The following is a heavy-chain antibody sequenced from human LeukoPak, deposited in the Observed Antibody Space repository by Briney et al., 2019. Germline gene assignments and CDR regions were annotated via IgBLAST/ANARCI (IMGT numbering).Heavy chain of an antibody. CDR3: ARDESIRANAFDI. V-gene: IGHV1-69*06. Sequence: ASVKVSCKASGGAFSSYAISWVRQAPGQGLEWMGGIIPIFGTANYAQKIQGRVTITADKSTSTAYMELSSLRSEDTAIYYCARDESIRANAFDIWGQGTMVTVSS. CDR2: IIPIFGTA. J-gene: IGHJ3*02. CDR1: GGAFSSYA. D-gene: IGHD2-2*02.